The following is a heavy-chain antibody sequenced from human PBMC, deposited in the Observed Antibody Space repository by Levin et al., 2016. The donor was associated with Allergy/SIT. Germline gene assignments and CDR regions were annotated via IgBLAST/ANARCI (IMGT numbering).Heavy chain of an antibody. CDR2: IYYSGST. CDR3: ARDRRYDFWSGRGYYYYYYMDV. J-gene: IGHJ6*03. D-gene: IGHD3-3*01. V-gene: IGHV4-31*02. Sequence: PGKGLEWIGYIYYSGSTYYNPSLKSRVTISVDTSKNQFSLKLSSVTAADTAVYYCARDRRYDFWSGRGYYYYYYMDVWGKGTTVTVSS.